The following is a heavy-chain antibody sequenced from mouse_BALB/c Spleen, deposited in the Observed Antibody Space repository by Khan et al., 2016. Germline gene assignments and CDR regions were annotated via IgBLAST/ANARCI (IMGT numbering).Heavy chain of an antibody. CDR1: GFNIKDTY. D-gene: IGHD2-4*01. J-gene: IGHJ2*01. CDR2: IDPANGNT. Sequence: VQLKQSGAELMKPGASVKLSCTASGFNIKDTYMHWVKQRPEQGLEWIGRIDPANGNTKYDPKFQGKATITADTSSNTAYLQLSSLTSEDTAVYYCARGLRGVIYLDYWGQGTTLTVSS. CDR3: ARGLRGVIYLDY. V-gene: IGHV14-3*02.